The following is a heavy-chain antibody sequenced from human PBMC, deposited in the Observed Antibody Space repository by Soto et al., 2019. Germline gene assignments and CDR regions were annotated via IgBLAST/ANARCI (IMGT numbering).Heavy chain of an antibody. J-gene: IGHJ6*02. Sequence: QVQLVQSGAKVKKPGASVKVSCKASGYTFTSYDINWVRQATGQGLEWMGWMNPNSGNTGYAQKFQGRVTMTRNTSISTAYMELSSLRSEDTAVYYCARESVVRGFRDYYGMDVWGQGTTVTVSS. CDR3: ARESVVRGFRDYYGMDV. CDR2: MNPNSGNT. V-gene: IGHV1-8*01. D-gene: IGHD3-10*01. CDR1: GYTFTSYD.